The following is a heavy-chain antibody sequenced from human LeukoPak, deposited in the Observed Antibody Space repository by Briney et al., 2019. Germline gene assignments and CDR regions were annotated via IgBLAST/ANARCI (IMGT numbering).Heavy chain of an antibody. J-gene: IGHJ5*02. D-gene: IGHD6-13*01. V-gene: IGHV4-39*01. CDR2: TKYGAST. CDR1: GGSITRSINY. Sequence: SETLSLTCTVSGGSITRSINYWAWIRQPPGKGLEWIATTKYGASTFYNPSLRSRVTISVDTSKNQFSLKLSSVTAADTAVYYCARQGSSSWGAVWFDPWGQGTLVTVSS. CDR3: ARQGSSSWGAVWFDP.